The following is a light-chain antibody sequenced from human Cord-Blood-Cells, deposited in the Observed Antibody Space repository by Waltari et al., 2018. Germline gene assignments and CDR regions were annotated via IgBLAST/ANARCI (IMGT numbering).Light chain of an antibody. V-gene: IGKV3-20*01. CDR2: GAS. Sequence: EIVLTQSPGSLSLSPGERATLSCRASQSVSSSYLAWYQQKPGPAPRTLIYGASHRATGIPDRFSGSGSGTDFTLTISRLEPEDFAGYYCQQYGSSPLTFGGGTKVEIK. CDR3: QQYGSSPLT. J-gene: IGKJ4*01. CDR1: QSVSSSY.